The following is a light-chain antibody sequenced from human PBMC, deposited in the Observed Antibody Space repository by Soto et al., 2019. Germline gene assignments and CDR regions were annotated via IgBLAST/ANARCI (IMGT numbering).Light chain of an antibody. V-gene: IGKV1-5*03. Sequence: DIQMTQSPSTLSASVGDSVTITCRASQSISPWLAWYQQKPGKAPTLLIYKASSLEGGAPSRFSGSRSGTDFNITISSLEPDEFATYYCQQYNTYPLTFGGGTTVEIK. CDR2: KAS. CDR3: QQYNTYPLT. CDR1: QSISPW. J-gene: IGKJ4*01.